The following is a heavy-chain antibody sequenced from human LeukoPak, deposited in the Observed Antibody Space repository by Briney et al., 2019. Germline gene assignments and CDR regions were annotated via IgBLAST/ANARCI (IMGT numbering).Heavy chain of an antibody. V-gene: IGHV1-69*13. J-gene: IGHJ6*03. Sequence: GASVKVSCKASGGTFSSYAISWVRQAPGQGLEWMGGIIPIFGTANYAQKFQGRVTITADESTSTAYMELSSLRSEDTAVYYCASRVVPAAMRSYYYYMDVWGKGTTVTVSS. CDR1: GGTFSSYA. CDR2: IIPIFGTA. D-gene: IGHD2-2*01. CDR3: ASRVVPAAMRSYYYYMDV.